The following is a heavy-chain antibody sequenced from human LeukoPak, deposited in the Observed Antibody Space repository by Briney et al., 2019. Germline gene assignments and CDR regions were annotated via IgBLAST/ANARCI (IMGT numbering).Heavy chain of an antibody. D-gene: IGHD6-19*01. CDR1: GGSISSYY. J-gene: IGHJ4*02. CDR2: IYYSGST. V-gene: IGHV4-59*01. CDR3: ARMYSSGWYTY. Sequence: PSETLSLTCTVSGGSISSYYWSWIRQPPGKGLEWIGYIYYSGSTNYNPSLKSRVTISVDTSKNQFSLKLSSVTAADTAVYYCARMYSSGWYTYWGQGTLVTASS.